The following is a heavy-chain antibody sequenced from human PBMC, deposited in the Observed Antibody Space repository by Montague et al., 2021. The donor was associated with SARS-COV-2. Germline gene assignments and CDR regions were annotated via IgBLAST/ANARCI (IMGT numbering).Heavy chain of an antibody. CDR3: ARLRDGVVPSPILGIGPYFTYYCMDV. D-gene: IGHD2-15*01. CDR1: GGSMSSTY. V-gene: IGHV4-59*12. Sequence: SETLSLTCSVPGGSMSSTYWSWVRQPPGKGLEWIGCIYYSGRAFYNPSLKSRVTISVDTSKNQFSLKLTSVAATDTAVYYCARLRDGVVPSPILGIGPYFTYYCMDVWGKGTTVTVS. J-gene: IGHJ6*03. CDR2: IYYSGRA.